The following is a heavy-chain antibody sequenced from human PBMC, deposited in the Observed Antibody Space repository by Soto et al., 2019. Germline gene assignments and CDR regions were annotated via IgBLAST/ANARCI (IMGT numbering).Heavy chain of an antibody. CDR1: GFTFSSYA. J-gene: IGHJ4*02. V-gene: IGHV3-23*01. D-gene: IGHD3-22*01. CDR2: LSGSGGST. CDR3: AKDLGYYYDSSGYYWDY. Sequence: EVQLLESGGGLVQPGGSLRLSCAASGFTFSSYAMSWVRQAPGKGLEWVSALSGSGGSTYYADSVKGRFTISRDNSKNTLYLQMNSLRAEDTAVYYCAKDLGYYYDSSGYYWDYWGQGTLVTVSS.